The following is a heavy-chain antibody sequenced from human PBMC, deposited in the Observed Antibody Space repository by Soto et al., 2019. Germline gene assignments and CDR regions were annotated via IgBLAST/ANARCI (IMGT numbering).Heavy chain of an antibody. D-gene: IGHD1-26*01. CDR3: VREDGKVGTNSAFDY. CDR1: GFTFSTYT. V-gene: IGHV3-21*01. J-gene: IGHJ4*02. Sequence: PGGSLRLSCASSGFTFSTYTMNWVRQDPGKGLEWVSSINGRGNYIYYAESVKGRFTISRDNAKNSLYLQVDRLRAEDTALYYCVREDGKVGTNSAFDYWGLGALVTVSS. CDR2: INGRGNYI.